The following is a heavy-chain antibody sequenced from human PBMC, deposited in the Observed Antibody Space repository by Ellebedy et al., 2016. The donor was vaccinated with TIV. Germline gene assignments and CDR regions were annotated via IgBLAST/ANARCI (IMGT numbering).Heavy chain of an antibody. CDR1: GDSVSSNSAA. J-gene: IGHJ5*02. CDR3: ARTDCTNGICYWSSSTGWFDP. D-gene: IGHD2-8*01. CDR2: TYYRSKWYN. V-gene: IGHV6-1*01. Sequence: SQTLSLTCSISGDSVSSNSAAWNWIRQSPSRGLEWLGRTYYRSKWYNDYAVSVKRRITINPDTSKNQFSLQLNSVTPEDTAVYYCARTDCTNGICYWSSSTGWFDPWGQGTLVTVSS.